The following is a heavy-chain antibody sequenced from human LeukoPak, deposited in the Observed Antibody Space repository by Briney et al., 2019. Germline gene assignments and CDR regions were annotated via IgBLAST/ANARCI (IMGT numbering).Heavy chain of an antibody. D-gene: IGHD6-19*01. CDR1: GFTFSSYG. V-gene: IGHV3-30*19. Sequence: GGSLRLSCAASGFTFSSYGMHWVRQAPGKGLEWVAVIWYDGSNKYYADPVKGRFTISRDNSKNTLYLQMNSLRAEDTAVYYCARAPAVAGIGDYWGQGTLVTVSS. J-gene: IGHJ4*02. CDR3: ARAPAVAGIGDY. CDR2: IWYDGSNK.